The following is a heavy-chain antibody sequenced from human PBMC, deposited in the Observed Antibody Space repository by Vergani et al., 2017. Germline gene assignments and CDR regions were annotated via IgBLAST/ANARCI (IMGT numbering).Heavy chain of an antibody. J-gene: IGHJ6*02. CDR2: ISGSGGST. CDR3: AKTQLLGRDDYYYGMDV. D-gene: IGHD1-26*01. CDR1: GFTFSSYA. Sequence: EVQLLESGGGLVQPGGSLRLSCAASGFTFSSYAMSWVRQAPGKGLEWVSAISGSGGSTYYADSVKGRFTISRDNSKNTLYLQMNSLRAEDTAVYYCAKTQLLGRDDYYYGMDVWGQGTTVTVSS. V-gene: IGHV3-23*01.